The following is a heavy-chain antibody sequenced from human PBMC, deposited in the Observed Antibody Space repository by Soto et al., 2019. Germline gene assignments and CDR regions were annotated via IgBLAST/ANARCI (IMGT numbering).Heavy chain of an antibody. CDR3: ARDAVPYYDILTGYYKTAYYYYYGMDV. V-gene: IGHV1-69*13. CDR1: GYTFSSYY. D-gene: IGHD3-9*01. J-gene: IGHJ6*02. CDR2: IIPIFGTA. Sequence: ASVKVSCKASGYTFSSYYMNWVRQAPGQGLEWMGGIIPIFGTANYAQKFQGRVTITADESTSTAYMELSSLRSEDTAVYYCARDAVPYYDILTGYYKTAYYYYYGMDVWGQGTTVTVSS.